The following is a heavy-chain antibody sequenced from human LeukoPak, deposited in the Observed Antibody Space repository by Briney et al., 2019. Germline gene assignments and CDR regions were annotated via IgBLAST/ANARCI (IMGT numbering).Heavy chain of an antibody. Sequence: ASVKVSCKASGYTFTGYYMHWVRQAPGQGLEWMGWINPNSGGTNYAQKFQGWVTMTRDTSISTAYMELSRLRSDDTAVYYCARDGACGGSCYFYYMDVWGKGTTVTVSS. CDR2: INPNSGGT. J-gene: IGHJ6*03. V-gene: IGHV1-2*04. CDR3: ARDGACGGSCYFYYMDV. D-gene: IGHD2-15*01. CDR1: GYTFTGYY.